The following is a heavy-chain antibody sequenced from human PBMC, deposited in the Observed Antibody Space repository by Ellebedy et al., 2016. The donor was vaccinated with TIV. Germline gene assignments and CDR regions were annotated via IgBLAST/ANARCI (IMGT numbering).Heavy chain of an antibody. CDR1: GGSISSYY. Sequence: MPSETLSLTCTVSGGSISSYYWSWIRQPPGKGLEWIGYIYYSGSTNYNPSLKSRVSISEDVSKNHFSLKLSSVTAADTAVYYCAKAKGYGDYFDSWGQGTLVTVSS. V-gene: IGHV4-59*01. J-gene: IGHJ4*02. CDR2: IYYSGST. CDR3: AKAKGYGDYFDS. D-gene: IGHD4-17*01.